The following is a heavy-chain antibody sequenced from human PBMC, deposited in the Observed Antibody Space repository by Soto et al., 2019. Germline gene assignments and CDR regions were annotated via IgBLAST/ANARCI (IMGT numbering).Heavy chain of an antibody. CDR1: GGSISSYY. Sequence: PSETLSLTCTVSGGSISSYYWIWIRQPPGKGLEWIGYIYYSGSTNYNPSLKSRVTISVDTSKNQFSLTLSSVTAADTAVYYCAGGRLDSSSWYSRNYYYYYGMDVWGKGTTVTVSS. D-gene: IGHD6-13*01. CDR2: IYYSGST. J-gene: IGHJ6*04. CDR3: AGGRLDSSSWYSRNYYYYYGMDV. V-gene: IGHV4-59*01.